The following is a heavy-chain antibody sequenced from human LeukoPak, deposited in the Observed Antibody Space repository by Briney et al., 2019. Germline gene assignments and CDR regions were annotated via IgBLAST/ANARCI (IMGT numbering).Heavy chain of an antibody. CDR1: GFTFDDYA. D-gene: IGHD2-15*01. J-gene: IGHJ4*02. CDR3: ARDLSGGPYYFDY. CDR2: ISWNSGSI. Sequence: PGGSLRLSCAASGFTFDDYAMHWVRQAPGKGLEWVSGISWNSGSIGYADSVKGRFTISRDNAKNSLYLQMNSLRAEDTAVYYCARDLSGGPYYFDYWGQGTLVTVSS. V-gene: IGHV3-9*01.